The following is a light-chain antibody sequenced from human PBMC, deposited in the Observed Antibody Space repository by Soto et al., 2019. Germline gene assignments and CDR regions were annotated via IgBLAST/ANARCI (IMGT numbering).Light chain of an antibody. CDR3: QQHNSYST. Sequence: EIQLTQCPATLSVSPGDRVTLSCRASQGVSSYLAWYKQNPGKAPRLLIYDASTLASGVPARLSGSGSGTDFTLTISSMKPDDFAIYYCQQHNSYSTFGHGTNVEIK. CDR1: QGVSSY. V-gene: IGKV3D-15*01. CDR2: DAS. J-gene: IGKJ1*01.